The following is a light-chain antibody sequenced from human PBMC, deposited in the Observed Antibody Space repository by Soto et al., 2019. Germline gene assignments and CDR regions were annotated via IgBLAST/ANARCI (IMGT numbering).Light chain of an antibody. CDR3: CSYAGSRTYV. Sequence: QSVLTQPASVSGSPGQSIIISCSGSSNDVGGYNLVSWYQHHPDKAPKVIIYEGTKRPSGLSTRFSGSKSGNTASLTISALQAEDDADYYSCSYAGSRTYVFGTGTKPTVL. V-gene: IGLV2-23*01. J-gene: IGLJ1*01. CDR1: SNDVGGYNL. CDR2: EGT.